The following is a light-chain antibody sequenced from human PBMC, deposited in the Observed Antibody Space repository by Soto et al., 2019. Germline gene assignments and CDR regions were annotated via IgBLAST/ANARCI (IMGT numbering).Light chain of an antibody. J-gene: IGKJ1*01. CDR1: QSLSSSS. Sequence: EVMLTQSRGTLSLSPGERGTLSCWSSQSLSSSSLAWYQQKPGQAPRLLISGASSRAADIPDRFSGSGSGTDFTLTINRLEPEDFAVYYCQQYDSSPRTFGQGTKVDIK. V-gene: IGKV3-20*01. CDR2: GAS. CDR3: QQYDSSPRT.